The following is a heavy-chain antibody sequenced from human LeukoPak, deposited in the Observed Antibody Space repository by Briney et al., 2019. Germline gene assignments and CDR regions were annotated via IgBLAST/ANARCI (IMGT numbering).Heavy chain of an antibody. D-gene: IGHD6-6*01. CDR2: MNPNSDNT. CDR1: GYTFTSYD. J-gene: IGHJ5*02. CDR3: TIGKLASRRGSWFDP. Sequence: ASVKVSCKASGYTFTSYDISWVRQAAGQGLEWMGWMNPNSDNTGYAQKFQGRVTMTRNASITTAYMDLSSLTSEDTAVYYCTIGKLASRRGSWFDPWGQGTLVTVSS. V-gene: IGHV1-8*02.